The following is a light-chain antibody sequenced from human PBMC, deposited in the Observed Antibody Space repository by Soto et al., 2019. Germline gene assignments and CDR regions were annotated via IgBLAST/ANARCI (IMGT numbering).Light chain of an antibody. J-gene: IGKJ4*01. Sequence: DIQMTQSPSSLSASVGDRVTIICRASQGIGNYVGWYQQKPGKAPKRLIYAASNLESGVPPRFSGSGSGTEFTLKISTLQPEDFAVYYCLQQNSFPQSFGGGTTVEIK. V-gene: IGKV1-17*01. CDR1: QGIGNY. CDR3: LQQNSFPQS. CDR2: AAS.